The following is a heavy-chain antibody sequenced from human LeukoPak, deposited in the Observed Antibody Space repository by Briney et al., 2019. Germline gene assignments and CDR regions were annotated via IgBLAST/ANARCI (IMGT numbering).Heavy chain of an antibody. CDR3: AKVRSLGLTGYHIFDY. Sequence: GRSLRLSCAASGFTFSTYGMHWVRQAPGKGLEWVAVIWYDGSNENYADSVKGRFTISRDNAKNSLYLQMNSLRAEDTAVYHCAKVRSLGLTGYHIFDYWGQGTLATVSS. CDR2: IWYDGSNE. J-gene: IGHJ4*02. CDR1: GFTFSTYG. D-gene: IGHD3-9*01. V-gene: IGHV3-33*03.